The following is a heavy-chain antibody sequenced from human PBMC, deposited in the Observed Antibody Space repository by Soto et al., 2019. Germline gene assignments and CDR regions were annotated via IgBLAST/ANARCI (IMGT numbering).Heavy chain of an antibody. CDR2: ITDSGAST. J-gene: IGHJ6*02. D-gene: IGHD6-19*01. Sequence: EVQLLESGGGLVQPGGSLRLSCAASGFTFSKFGMSWVRLAPAKGLEWVSSITDSGASTYYADSVKGRFTISRDNSKNTLYLQMNSLRAEDTAVYYCARGTVAGRGMDVWGQGTTVTVSS. V-gene: IGHV3-23*01. CDR1: GFTFSKFG. CDR3: ARGTVAGRGMDV.